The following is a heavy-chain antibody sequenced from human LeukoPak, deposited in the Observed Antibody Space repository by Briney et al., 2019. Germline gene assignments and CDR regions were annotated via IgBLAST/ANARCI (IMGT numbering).Heavy chain of an antibody. V-gene: IGHV3-30-3*01. CDR1: GFTFSSYA. CDR2: ISYDGSNK. Sequence: GRSLRLSCAASGFTFSSYAMHWVRQAPGKGLEWVAVISYDGSNKYYADSVKGRFTISRDNSKNTLYLQMNSLRAEDTAVYYCARELMVRGVYFDYWGQGTLVTVSS. CDR3: ARELMVRGVYFDY. J-gene: IGHJ4*02. D-gene: IGHD3-10*01.